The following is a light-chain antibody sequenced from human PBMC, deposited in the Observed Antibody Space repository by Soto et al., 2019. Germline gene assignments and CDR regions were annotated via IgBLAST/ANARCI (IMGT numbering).Light chain of an antibody. V-gene: IGLV3-1*01. CDR1: KLGEKY. CDR3: QAWDSNNVV. Sequence: SSELTQPPSVSVSPGQTASITCSGDKLGEKYACWYQQKPGQSPVVVIYQDTKRPSGIPERFSGSNSGNTATLTISGTQAMDEADYYCQAWDSNNVVFGGGTKLTVL. CDR2: QDT. J-gene: IGLJ3*02.